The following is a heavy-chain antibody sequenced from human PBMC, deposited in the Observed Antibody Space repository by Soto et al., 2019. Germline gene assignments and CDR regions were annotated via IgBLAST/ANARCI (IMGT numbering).Heavy chain of an antibody. Sequence: PSETMSLTCTVPGGFIRSGGYYRSWIRRHPGRGLEWIGYIYYSGSTYHNTHLKSRVTISVDTSKNQFTLKLSFVTVVDEAKRYCARKVGANARDYYGMDFWGQGTTVTVSS. CDR1: GGFIRSGGYY. D-gene: IGHD5-12*01. J-gene: IGHJ6*02. V-gene: IGHV4-31*03. CDR3: ARKVGANARDYYGMDF. CDR2: IYYSGST.